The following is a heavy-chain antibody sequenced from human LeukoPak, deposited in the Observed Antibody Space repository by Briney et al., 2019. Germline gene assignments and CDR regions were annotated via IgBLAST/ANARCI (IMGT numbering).Heavy chain of an antibody. D-gene: IGHD5-24*01. V-gene: IGHV3-30*04. CDR2: ISYDGSNK. J-gene: IGHJ3*02. Sequence: PGGSLRLSCAASGFTFSSYAMHWVRQAPGKGVEWVAVISYDGSNKYYADSVKGGFTISRDNSKNTLYLQMNSLRAEDTAVYYCARDVGWLPLGDAFDIWGQGTMVTVSS. CDR3: ARDVGWLPLGDAFDI. CDR1: GFTFSSYA.